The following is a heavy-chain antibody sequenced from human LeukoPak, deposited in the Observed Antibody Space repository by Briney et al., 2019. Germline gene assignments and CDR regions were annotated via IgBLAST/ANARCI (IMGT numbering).Heavy chain of an antibody. CDR3: AGMAAGVTHAFDI. D-gene: IGHD6-13*01. V-gene: IGHV4-4*07. J-gene: IGHJ3*02. CDR1: GGSIRSYY. CDR2: AYSIGSP. Sequence: SETLSLTCTVSGGSIRSYYWSWIRQPARKGLGWIGRAYSIGSPNYNPTLKIRVTMSVDTSKKQVSLKFNSKTAADTAVYDCAGMAAGVTHAFDIWGQGTVVTVSS.